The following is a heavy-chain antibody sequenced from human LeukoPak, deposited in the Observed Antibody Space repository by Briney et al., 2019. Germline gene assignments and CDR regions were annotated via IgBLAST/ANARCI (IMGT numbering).Heavy chain of an antibody. J-gene: IGHJ5*02. D-gene: IGHD4-17*01. CDR1: GYTFTSYG. CDR2: ISAYNGNT. V-gene: IGHV1-18*01. CDR3: ARELSYGDYRPENWFDP. Sequence: ASVKVSCKASGYTFTSYGISWVRQAPGQGLERMGWISAYNGNTNYAQKLQGRVTMTTDTSTSTAYMELRSLRSDDTAVYYCARELSYGDYRPENWFDPWGQGTLVTVSS.